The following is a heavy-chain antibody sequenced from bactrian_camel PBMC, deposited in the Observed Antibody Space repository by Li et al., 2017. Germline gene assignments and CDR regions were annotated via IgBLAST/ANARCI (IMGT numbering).Heavy chain of an antibody. Sequence: VQLVESGGDSVQAGGSLRLSCVISGYTDSSYGMGWSRQAPGKEREGVAAFWPNTEWIYYADSAKGRFTISLDSAKNILYLQMNSLKTGDTAVYYCATKPGLVGASWYATDVGYWGQGTQVTVS. J-gene: IGHJ6*01. CDR1: GYTDSSYG. CDR3: ATKPGLVGASWYATDVGY. D-gene: IGHD1*01. CDR2: FWPNTEWI. V-gene: IGHV3S59*01.